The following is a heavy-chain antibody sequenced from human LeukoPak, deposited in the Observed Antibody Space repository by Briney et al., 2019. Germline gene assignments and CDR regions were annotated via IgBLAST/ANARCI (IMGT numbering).Heavy chain of an antibody. CDR2: IIGSSGST. Sequence: PGGSLRLSCVASGFSFNNYAMNWVRQAPGEGLVWVLLIIGSSGSTFYADSVKGRFTISRDKSKNTLYLQMNSLRAEDTAVYYCAKGAYDYIEIAYFDYWGQGSLVTVSS. D-gene: IGHD5-12*01. CDR3: AKGAYDYIEIAYFDY. J-gene: IGHJ4*02. V-gene: IGHV3-23*01. CDR1: GFSFNNYA.